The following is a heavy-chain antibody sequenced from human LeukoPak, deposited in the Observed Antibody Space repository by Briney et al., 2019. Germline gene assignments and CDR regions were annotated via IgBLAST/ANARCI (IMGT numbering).Heavy chain of an antibody. CDR2: INPNSGGT. CDR1: AYTFTGYY. CDR3: ARDRSYSGYETTNRGSVS. V-gene: IGHV1-2*02. J-gene: IGHJ4*02. D-gene: IGHD5-12*01. Sequence: ASVKVSCTASAYTFTGYYMDWVRQAPGQGLEWMGWINPNSGGTNYAQKFQGRVTMTRDTSISTAYMELSRLRSDDTAVYYCARDRSYSGYETTNRGSVSWGQRTLVTVSS.